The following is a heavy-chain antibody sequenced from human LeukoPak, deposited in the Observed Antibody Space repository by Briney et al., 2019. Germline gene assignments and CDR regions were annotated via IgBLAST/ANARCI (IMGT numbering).Heavy chain of an antibody. CDR2: INHSGST. V-gene: IGHV4-34*01. CDR1: GGSFSGYY. J-gene: IGHJ5*02. CDR3: ARGDSSSPYNWFDP. D-gene: IGHD6-13*01. Sequence: SETLSLTCAVYGGSFSGYYWSWIRQPPGKGLEWIGEINHSGSTNYNPSLKSRVTISVDTSKNQFSLKLSSVTAADTAVYYCARGDSSSPYNWFDPWGQGTLVTVSS.